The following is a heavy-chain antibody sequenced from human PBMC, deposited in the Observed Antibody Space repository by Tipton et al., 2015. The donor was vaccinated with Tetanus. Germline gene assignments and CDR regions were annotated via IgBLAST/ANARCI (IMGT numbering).Heavy chain of an antibody. V-gene: IGHV3-23*01. J-gene: IGHJ2*01. CDR2: ISGSGGST. CDR1: GFTFSSYA. Sequence: SLRLSCAASGFTFSSYAMSWVRQAPGKGLEWVSAISGSGGSTYYADSVKGRFTISRDNSKNTLYLQMNSLRAEDTAVYYCAKDQAIVVVRRYWYFDLWGRGTLVTVSS. D-gene: IGHD3-22*01. CDR3: AKDQAIVVVRRYWYFDL.